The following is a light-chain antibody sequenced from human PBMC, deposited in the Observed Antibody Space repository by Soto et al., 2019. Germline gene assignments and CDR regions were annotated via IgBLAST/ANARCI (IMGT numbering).Light chain of an antibody. Sequence: HFALTQPPSVSGSPGQSVAISCSGTSSDVGSYNRVSWYQQPPGTAPKLMIYDVSNRPSGVPDRFSGSKSGNTASLTISGLQAEDEADYYCSSFTTSSTYVFGTGTKLTVL. J-gene: IGLJ1*01. V-gene: IGLV2-18*02. CDR1: SSDVGSYNR. CDR3: SSFTTSSTYV. CDR2: DVS.